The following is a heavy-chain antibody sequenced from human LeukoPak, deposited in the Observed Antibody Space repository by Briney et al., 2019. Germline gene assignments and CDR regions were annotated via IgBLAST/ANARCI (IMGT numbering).Heavy chain of an antibody. CDR3: ARDTTVVSDGREKGDC. CDR1: GYTFTSYG. J-gene: IGHJ4*02. Sequence: ASVKVSCKSSGYTFTSYGICWVRQAPGQGLEWMGWISAYNGNTNYAQKLQGRVTMTTDTSISTAYMELSSRRSEDTAVYYCARDTTVVSDGREKGDCWGQGTLVTVSS. V-gene: IGHV1-18*01. CDR2: ISAYNGNT. D-gene: IGHD4-23*01.